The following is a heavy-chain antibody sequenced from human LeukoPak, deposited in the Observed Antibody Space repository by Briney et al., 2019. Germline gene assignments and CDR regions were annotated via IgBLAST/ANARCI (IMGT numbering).Heavy chain of an antibody. V-gene: IGHV4-31*03. D-gene: IGHD3-22*01. CDR1: GGSISSGGYY. J-gene: IGHJ4*02. CDR2: IYYSGST. CDR3: ARGQGEDSSGYHFDY. Sequence: SETLSLTCTVSGGSISSGGYYWSWIRQHPGKGLEWIGYIYYSGSTYYNPSLKSRVTISVDTSKNQFSLKLSSVTAADTAVYYCARGQGEDSSGYHFDYWGQGTLVTVSS.